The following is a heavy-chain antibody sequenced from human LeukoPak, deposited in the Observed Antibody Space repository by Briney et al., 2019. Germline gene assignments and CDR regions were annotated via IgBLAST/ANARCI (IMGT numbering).Heavy chain of an antibody. Sequence: GGSLRLSCAASGFTFRSYDMHWVRQAPGKGLEWVSAIGIGGDTYYPGSVKGRFTISRENAKNSLYLQMNSLRAGGTAVYYCVRQATPHGHFDYWGQGILVTVSS. V-gene: IGHV3-13*01. CDR1: GFTFRSYD. J-gene: IGHJ4*02. CDR3: VRQATPHGHFDY. CDR2: IGIGGDT. D-gene: IGHD2-15*01.